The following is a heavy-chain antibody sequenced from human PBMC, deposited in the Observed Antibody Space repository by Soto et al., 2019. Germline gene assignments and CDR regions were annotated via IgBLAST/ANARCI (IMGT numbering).Heavy chain of an antibody. V-gene: IGHV4-61*01. CDR2: MYYTGVT. CDR1: GGSVRSGNHF. Sequence: SETLSLTCSVSGGSVRSGNHFWNWIRQPPGRGLEWLGYMYYTGVTNYNPSLKSRVSMSVDTSKDQFSLNLTSLTAADTAVYYCARGGEPLGYYGLDVWGQGTTVTVSS. CDR3: ARGGEPLGYYGLDV. D-gene: IGHD3-10*01. J-gene: IGHJ6*02.